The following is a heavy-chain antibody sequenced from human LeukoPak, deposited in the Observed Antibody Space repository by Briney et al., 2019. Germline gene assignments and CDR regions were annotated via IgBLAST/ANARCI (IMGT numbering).Heavy chain of an antibody. CDR2: ISGSGGST. Sequence: GGSLRLSCAASGFTFSSYWMHWVRQAPGKGLEWVSAISGSGGSTYYADSVKGRFTISRDNSKNTLYLQMNSLRAEDTAVYYCARVYTVLRFLEWLLYNYYGMDVWGQGTTVTVSS. CDR1: GFTFSSYW. V-gene: IGHV3-23*01. J-gene: IGHJ6*02. D-gene: IGHD3-3*01. CDR3: ARVYTVLRFLEWLLYNYYGMDV.